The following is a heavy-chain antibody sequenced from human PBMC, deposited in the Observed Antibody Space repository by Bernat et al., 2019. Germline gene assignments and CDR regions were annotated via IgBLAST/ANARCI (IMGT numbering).Heavy chain of an antibody. CDR1: GFTFSSYA. CDR3: ARGEVIVVVPAALDY. D-gene: IGHD2-2*01. Sequence: QVQLVESGGGVVQPGRSLRLSCAASGFTFSSYAMHWVRQAPGTGREWVAVISYDGRNKYYADSVKGRFTISRDNSKNTLYLQMNSLRAEDTAVYYCARGEVIVVVPAALDYWGQGTLVTVSS. V-gene: IGHV3-30*04. J-gene: IGHJ4*02. CDR2: ISYDGRNK.